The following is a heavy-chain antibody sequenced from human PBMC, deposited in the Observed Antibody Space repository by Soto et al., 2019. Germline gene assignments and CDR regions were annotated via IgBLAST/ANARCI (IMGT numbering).Heavy chain of an antibody. D-gene: IGHD3-22*01. V-gene: IGHV3-7*03. CDR3: ASSPHKDSRPDY. CDR2: IKYDGSEK. J-gene: IGHJ4*02. CDR1: GFTFSSYW. Sequence: LRLSCAASGFTFSSYWMSWVRQAPGRGLEWMANIKYDGSEKYYVDSVKGRLTISRDNAKNSLYLQMNSLRAEDMAVYYCASSPHKDSRPDYWGQGTLVTVSS.